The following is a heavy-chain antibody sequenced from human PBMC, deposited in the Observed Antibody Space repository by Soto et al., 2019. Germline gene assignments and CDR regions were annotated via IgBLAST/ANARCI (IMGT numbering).Heavy chain of an antibody. CDR1: GGSFSGYY. CDR2: INHSGST. J-gene: IGHJ5*02. Sequence: SSETLSLTCAVYGGSFSGYYWSWIRQPPGKGLEWIGEINHSGSTNYNPSLKSRVTISVDTSKNQFSLKLSSVTAADTAVYYCARGRYGVATKNWFDPWGQGTLVTVSS. D-gene: IGHD5-12*01. CDR3: ARGRYGVATKNWFDP. V-gene: IGHV4-34*01.